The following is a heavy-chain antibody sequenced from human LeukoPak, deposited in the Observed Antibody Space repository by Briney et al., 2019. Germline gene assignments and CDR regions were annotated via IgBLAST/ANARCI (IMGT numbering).Heavy chain of an antibody. CDR1: GFTFDDYA. V-gene: IGHV3-9*01. CDR2: ISWNSGSI. J-gene: IGHJ4*02. Sequence: PGRSLRLSCAASGFTFDDYAMHWVRQAPGKGLEWVSGISWNSGSIGYADSVKGRFTISRDNAKNSLYLQMNSLRAEDTALYYCSKDIGPYGSYEALDYWGQETLVTVSS. D-gene: IGHD1-26*01. CDR3: SKDIGPYGSYEALDY.